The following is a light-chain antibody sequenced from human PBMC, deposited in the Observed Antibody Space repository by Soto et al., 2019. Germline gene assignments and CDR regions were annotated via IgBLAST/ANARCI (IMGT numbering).Light chain of an antibody. CDR1: HSIGSSY. Sequence: EIVLTQSPGTLSLSPGERATLSCRASHSIGSSYLAWYQQKPGQAPRLLIYAVSSRATGIPDRFSGSMSGTDFTLTNSRLEPEDFALYYCQQYYSSFTFGPGTKVDIK. CDR3: QQYYSSFT. V-gene: IGKV3-20*01. CDR2: AVS. J-gene: IGKJ3*01.